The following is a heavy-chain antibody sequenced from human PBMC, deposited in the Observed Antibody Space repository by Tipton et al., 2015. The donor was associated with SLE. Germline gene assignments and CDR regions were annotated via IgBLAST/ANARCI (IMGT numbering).Heavy chain of an antibody. Sequence: TLSLTCSVSGDSITSDNYYWIWIRQPAGKGLEWIGRVYSSGNTNYNPSLKSRVTISVDTSENQFSLRLSSVTAADTAVYYCARRHYSGPFDSWGQGTLVTVSS. CDR1: GDSITSDNYY. V-gene: IGHV4-61*02. CDR3: ARRHYSGPFDS. CDR2: VYSSGNT. D-gene: IGHD5-12*01. J-gene: IGHJ4*02.